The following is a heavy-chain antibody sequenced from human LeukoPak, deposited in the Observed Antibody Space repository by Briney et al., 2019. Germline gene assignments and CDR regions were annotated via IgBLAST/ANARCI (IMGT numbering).Heavy chain of an antibody. Sequence: PGGSLRLSCAASGFTFSSYDMHWVRQATGKGLEWVSSLGTIGDTYYPDSVKGRFTISRENATNSLYLQMNSLRAGDTAVYYCARGLDRNYTRGAFDIWGQGTMVTVSS. CDR3: ARGLDRNYTRGAFDI. CDR1: GFTFSSYD. J-gene: IGHJ3*02. V-gene: IGHV3-13*01. CDR2: LGTIGDT. D-gene: IGHD1-7*01.